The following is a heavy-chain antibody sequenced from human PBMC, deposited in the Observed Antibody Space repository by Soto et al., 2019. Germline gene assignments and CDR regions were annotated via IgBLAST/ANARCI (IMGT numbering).Heavy chain of an antibody. D-gene: IGHD1-26*01. CDR2: IRPGGDST. CDR3: TTHEEGAPWAGGFDS. CDR1: GFSFRTRA. Sequence: GGSLRLSCAASGFSFRTRAMSWVRQAPGKGLEWVASIRPGGDSTYYADSVKGRFAVSRDNSNVTLYLQMDSLRVEDTAIYYCTTHEEGAPWAGGFDSWGQGTLVTVSS. J-gene: IGHJ5*01. V-gene: IGHV3-23*01.